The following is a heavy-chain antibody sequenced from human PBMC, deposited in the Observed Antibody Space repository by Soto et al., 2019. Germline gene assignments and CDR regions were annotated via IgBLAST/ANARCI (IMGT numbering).Heavy chain of an antibody. D-gene: IGHD3-3*01. J-gene: IGHJ5*02. CDR2: LNQGGNEK. Sequence: PGGSLRLSCAASGFTFTDYWMSCVRQAPGKGLEWVGNLNQGGNEKNYLDSVKGRFTISRDNAKNAVYLQLNSLRAEDTAVYYCARDRFIVTYYITTVTYYSDPRRQALPVTV. V-gene: IGHV3-7*03. CDR3: ARDRFIVTYYITTVTYYSDP. CDR1: GFTFTDYW.